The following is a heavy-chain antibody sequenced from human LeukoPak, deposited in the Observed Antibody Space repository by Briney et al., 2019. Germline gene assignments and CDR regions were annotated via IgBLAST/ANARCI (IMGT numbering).Heavy chain of an antibody. J-gene: IGHJ6*03. D-gene: IGHD3-10*01. Sequence: PGGSLRLSCAASRFSSSNYFMSWLRQAPGKGLEWVANIKEDGTEKYYMDSVKGRFTISRDNAENPLYLQMNSLRVEDTAVYYCANYYRSPRYNNYYMDVWGKGTTVTVSS. CDR2: IKEDGTEK. CDR1: RFSSSNYF. V-gene: IGHV3-7*01. CDR3: ANYYRSPRYNNYYMDV.